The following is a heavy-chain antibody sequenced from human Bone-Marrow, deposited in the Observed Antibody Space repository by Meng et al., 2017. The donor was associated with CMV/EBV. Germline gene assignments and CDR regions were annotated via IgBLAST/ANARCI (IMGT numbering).Heavy chain of an antibody. V-gene: IGHV3-7*01. CDR2: IKQDGSEK. J-gene: IGHJ4*02. CDR1: GFTFSSYW. Sequence: GGSLRLSCAASGFTFSSYWMSWVRQAPGKGLEWVANIKQDGSEKYYVDSVKGRFTISRDNAKNSLYLQMNGLRDGDTGLYYCARARSPTHFDYWGQGALVTVSS. CDR3: ARARSPTHFDY.